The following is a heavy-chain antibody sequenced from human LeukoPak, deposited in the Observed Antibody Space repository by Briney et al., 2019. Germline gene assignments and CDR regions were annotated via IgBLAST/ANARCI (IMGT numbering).Heavy chain of an antibody. Sequence: ASVKVSCKASGYTFTSYAMPCVRQAPGPGFEWMGWINHNIGDTNSAQECQGRVTMTRDTSSSTAYMERSRLRSDDTAVYYCAREGMFGELLFDYWGQGTLVTVSS. CDR2: INHNIGDT. D-gene: IGHD3-10*02. CDR1: GYTFTSYA. J-gene: IGHJ4*02. V-gene: IGHV1-2*02. CDR3: AREGMFGELLFDY.